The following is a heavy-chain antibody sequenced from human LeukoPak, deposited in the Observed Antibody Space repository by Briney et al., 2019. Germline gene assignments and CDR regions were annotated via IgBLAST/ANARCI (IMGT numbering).Heavy chain of an antibody. CDR2: IKQDGSGK. J-gene: IGHJ1*01. Sequence: GGSLRLSCAASGFTFSSYWMSWVRQAPGKGLEWVANIKQDGSGKYYVDSVKGRFTISRDNAKNSLYLQMNSLRAEDTAVYYCARVGRDGYNYIGYFQHWGQGTLVTVSS. D-gene: IGHD5-24*01. CDR1: GFTFSSYW. V-gene: IGHV3-7*01. CDR3: ARVGRDGYNYIGYFQH.